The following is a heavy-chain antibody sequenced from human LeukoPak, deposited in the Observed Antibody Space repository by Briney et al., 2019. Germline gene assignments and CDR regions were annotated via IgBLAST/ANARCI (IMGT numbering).Heavy chain of an antibody. CDR3: ARLVAARPTNWFDP. D-gene: IGHD6-6*01. CDR2: IYYSGST. Sequence: SETLSLTCTVSGGSISSYHWSWIRQPPGKGLEWIGYIYYSGSTNYNPSLKSRVTISVDTSKNQFSLKLSSVTAADTAVYYCARLVAARPTNWFDPWGQGTLVTVSS. J-gene: IGHJ5*02. CDR1: GGSISSYH. V-gene: IGHV4-59*01.